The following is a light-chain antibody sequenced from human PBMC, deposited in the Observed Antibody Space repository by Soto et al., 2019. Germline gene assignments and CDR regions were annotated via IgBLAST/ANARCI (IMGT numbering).Light chain of an antibody. J-gene: IGLJ1*01. V-gene: IGLV2-14*01. CDR3: SSYTSRTTGV. CDR2: EVS. Sequence: QSALTQPASVSGSPGQSITISCTGTNSDVGGYNYVSWYQQHPGKAPKLMIYEVSNRPSGVSNRFSGSKSGNTASLTISGLQAEDEADYYCSSYTSRTTGVFGTGTKLTVL. CDR1: NSDVGGYNY.